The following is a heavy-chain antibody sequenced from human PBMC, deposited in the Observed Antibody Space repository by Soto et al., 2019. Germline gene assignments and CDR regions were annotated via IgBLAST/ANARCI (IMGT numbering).Heavy chain of an antibody. CDR1: GFSLSTSGMC. J-gene: IGHJ6*03. D-gene: IGHD2-2*01. CDR3: ARIRSSTTYYYYYYYMDV. CDR2: IDWDDDK. V-gene: IGHV2-70*11. Sequence: SGPTLVNPTQTLTLTCTFSGFSLSTSGMCVSWIRQPPGKALEWLARIDWDDDKYYSTSLKTRLTISKDTSKNQVVLTMTNMDPVDTATYYCARIRSSTTYYYYYYYMDVWGKGTTVTVSS.